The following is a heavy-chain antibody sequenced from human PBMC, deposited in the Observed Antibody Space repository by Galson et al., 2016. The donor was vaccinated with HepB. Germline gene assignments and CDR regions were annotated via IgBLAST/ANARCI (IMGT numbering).Heavy chain of an antibody. Sequence: SCAASGFTFTSYVLSWVRQAPGKGLQWVSSISGTSDSTFYADSVKGRFTISRDKSKNTLYLQMNSLRAGDTAVYYCAKSIRGDDYYPFYYYSMDVWGQGTTVTVSS. CDR2: ISGTSDST. V-gene: IGHV3-23*01. CDR3: AKSIRGDDYYPFYYYSMDV. CDR1: GFTFTSYV. D-gene: IGHD3-10*01. J-gene: IGHJ6*02.